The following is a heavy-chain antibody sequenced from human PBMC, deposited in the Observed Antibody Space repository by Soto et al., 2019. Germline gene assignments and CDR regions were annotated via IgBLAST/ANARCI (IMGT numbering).Heavy chain of an antibody. CDR1: GYTFTNFA. Sequence: ASVKVSCKASGYTFTNFALHWVRQAPGQRLEWMGWIHAGSGNTKYSQKFLGRVTVTRDTSASTAYMELSSLRSEDTAVYYCAREASNNSPCYFDYWGQGTLVTVSS. CDR2: IHAGSGNT. V-gene: IGHV1-3*01. CDR3: AREASNNSPCYFDY. J-gene: IGHJ4*02. D-gene: IGHD1-1*01.